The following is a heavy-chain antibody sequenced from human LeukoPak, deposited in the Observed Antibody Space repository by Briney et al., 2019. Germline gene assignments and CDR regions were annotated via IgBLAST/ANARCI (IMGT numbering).Heavy chain of an antibody. CDR2: ISWNSGSI. CDR3: ARPSGSYANFDY. V-gene: IGHV3-9*01. D-gene: IGHD1-26*01. Sequence: PGRSLRLSCAASGFTFDDYAMHWVRQAPGKGLEWVSGISWNSGSIGYADSVKGRFTISRDNAKNSLYLQMNSLRAEDTAVYYCARPSGSYANFDYWGQGTLVTVSS. J-gene: IGHJ4*02. CDR1: GFTFDDYA.